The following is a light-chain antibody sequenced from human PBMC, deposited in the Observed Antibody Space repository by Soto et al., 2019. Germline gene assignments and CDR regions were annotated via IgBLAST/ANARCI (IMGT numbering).Light chain of an antibody. CDR3: QRGLT. CDR2: GAS. Sequence: EIVMTQSPATLSVSPGERATLSCRASQSVSSNVAWYQQKPGQAPRLLIYGASTRATGIPARFSGGGSGTEFTLTISRLQSEDFGVYYCQRGLTFGGGTKVDIK. V-gene: IGKV3-15*01. CDR1: QSVSSN. J-gene: IGKJ4*01.